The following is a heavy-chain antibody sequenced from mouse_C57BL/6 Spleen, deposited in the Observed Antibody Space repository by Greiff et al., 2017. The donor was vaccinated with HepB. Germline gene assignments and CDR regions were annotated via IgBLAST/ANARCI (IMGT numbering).Heavy chain of an antibody. CDR1: GYTFTDYN. V-gene: IGHV1-22*01. CDR3: ARIYYGNYLAMDY. CDR2: INPNNGGT. J-gene: IGHJ4*01. Sequence: EVQLQQSGPELVKPGASVKMSCKASGYTFTDYNMHWVKQSHGKSLEWIGYINPNNGGTSYNQKFKGKATLTVNKSSSTAYMELRSLTSEDSAVYHCARIYYGNYLAMDYWGQGTSVTVSS. D-gene: IGHD2-1*01.